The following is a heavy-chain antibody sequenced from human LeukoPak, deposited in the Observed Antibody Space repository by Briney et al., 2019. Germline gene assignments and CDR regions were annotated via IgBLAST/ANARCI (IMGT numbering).Heavy chain of an antibody. Sequence: KASETLSLTCTVSGGSISSSSYYWGWIRQPPGKGLEWIGSIYYSGSTYYNPSLKSRVTISVDTSKNQFSLKLSSVTAADTAVYYCARVGYYDSSGYSLADYWGQGTLVTVSS. J-gene: IGHJ4*02. V-gene: IGHV4-39*07. D-gene: IGHD3-22*01. CDR3: ARVGYYDSSGYSLADY. CDR1: GGSISSSSYY. CDR2: IYYSGST.